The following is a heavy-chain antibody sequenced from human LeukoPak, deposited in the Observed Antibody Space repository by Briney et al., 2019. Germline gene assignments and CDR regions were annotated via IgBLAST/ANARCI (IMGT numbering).Heavy chain of an antibody. V-gene: IGHV3-74*03. Sequence: GGSLRLSCAASGFPFSKHWMHWVRQAPGKGPEWVSFINQDGSTTTYADSVKGRFVISRDNAKNTVFLQMNSLRAEDTAVYYCTRDLGHCTGGSCFPSGPADYWGQGTLVTVSS. CDR2: INQDGSTT. CDR3: TRDLGHCTGGSCFPSGPADY. D-gene: IGHD2-8*02. J-gene: IGHJ4*02. CDR1: GFPFSKHW.